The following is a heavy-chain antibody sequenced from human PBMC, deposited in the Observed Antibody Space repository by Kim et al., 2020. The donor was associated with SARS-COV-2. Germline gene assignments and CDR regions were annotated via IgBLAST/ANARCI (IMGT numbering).Heavy chain of an antibody. J-gene: IGHJ4*02. CDR1: GFTFSSFA. CDR2: INGDGGLR. D-gene: IGHD3-10*01. Sequence: GGSLRLSCEASGFTFSSFAMTWVRQLPGKGLEWLSVINGDGGLRFHADSVKGRFTISRDNSKNTLYLQMNSLRVDDTAVYYCATVFHYGSGDRPNYFDYWGQGTLVTVSS. V-gene: IGHV3-23*01. CDR3: ATVFHYGSGDRPNYFDY.